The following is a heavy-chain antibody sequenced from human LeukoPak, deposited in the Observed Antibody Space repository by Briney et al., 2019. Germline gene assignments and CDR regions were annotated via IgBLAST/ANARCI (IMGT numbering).Heavy chain of an antibody. CDR3: ARAAYYDILTGYYPDY. CDR2: ITSSGSNM. Sequence: GGSLRLSCAASGFTFSDYCMGWTRQAPGKGLEWVSYITSSGSNMYYADSMKGRFTISRDNAKNSLYLQMNSLRAEDTAVYYCARAAYYDILTGYYPDYWGQGTLVTVSS. J-gene: IGHJ4*02. CDR1: GFTFSDYC. D-gene: IGHD3-9*01. V-gene: IGHV3-11*04.